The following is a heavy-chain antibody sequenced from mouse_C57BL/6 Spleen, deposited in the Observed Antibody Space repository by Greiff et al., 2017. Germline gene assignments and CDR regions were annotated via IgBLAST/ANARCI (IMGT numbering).Heavy chain of an antibody. Sequence: QVQLQQPGAELVMPGASVKLSCKASGYTFTSYWMHWVKQRPGQGLEWIGEIDPSDSYTNYNQKFKGKSTLTVDKSSSTAYMQLSSLTSEDSAVYNCARSGDYYGNYLFAYWGQGTLVTVSA. CDR1: GYTFTSYW. D-gene: IGHD2-1*01. CDR3: ARSGDYYGNYLFAY. CDR2: IDPSDSYT. J-gene: IGHJ3*01. V-gene: IGHV1-69*01.